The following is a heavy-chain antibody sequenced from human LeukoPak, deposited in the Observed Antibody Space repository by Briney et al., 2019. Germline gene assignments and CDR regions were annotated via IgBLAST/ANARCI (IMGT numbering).Heavy chain of an antibody. Sequence: SETLSLTCTVSGGSISSSSYYWGWIRQPPGKGLEWIGSIYYSGSTYYNPSLKSRVTISVDTSENQFSLKLSSVTAADTAVYYCARDIIAAAGNWFDPWGQGTLVTVSS. CDR1: GGSISSSSYY. D-gene: IGHD6-13*01. CDR3: ARDIIAAAGNWFDP. CDR2: IYYSGST. J-gene: IGHJ5*02. V-gene: IGHV4-39*07.